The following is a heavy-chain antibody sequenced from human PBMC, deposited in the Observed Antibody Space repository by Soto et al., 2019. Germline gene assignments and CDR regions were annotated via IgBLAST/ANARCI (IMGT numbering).Heavy chain of an antibody. CDR3: ARVEYCSGGSCHDFDY. V-gene: IGHV4-34*01. D-gene: IGHD2-15*01. Sequence: SETLSLTCAVYGGSFSGYYWSWIRQPPGKGLEWIGEINHSGGTNYNPSLKSRVTISVDTSKNQFSLKLSSVTAADTAVYYCARVEYCSGGSCHDFDYWGQGTLVTVSS. CDR1: GGSFSGYY. CDR2: INHSGGT. J-gene: IGHJ4*02.